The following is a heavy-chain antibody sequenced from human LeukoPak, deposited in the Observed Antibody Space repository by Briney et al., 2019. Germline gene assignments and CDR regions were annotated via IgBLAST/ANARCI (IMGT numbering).Heavy chain of an antibody. CDR2: ISGRGNYV. CDR1: GFTFSDYF. CDR3: ARSGIGATEIDY. D-gene: IGHD6-13*01. J-gene: IGHJ4*02. V-gene: IGHV3-11*06. Sequence: GGSLRLSCAASGFTFSDYFMGWVRQAPGKGLEWLSYISGRGNYVDYAESLKGRITISRDNAKNSLYLQMNSLRAEDTAVYYCARSGIGATEIDYWGQGTLVTVSS.